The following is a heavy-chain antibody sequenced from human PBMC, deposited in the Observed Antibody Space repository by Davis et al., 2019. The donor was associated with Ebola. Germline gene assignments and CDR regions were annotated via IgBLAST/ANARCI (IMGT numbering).Heavy chain of an antibody. CDR1: GFTFSGSA. Sequence: GESLKISCVASGFTFSGSAMHWVRQASGKGLEWVGRIRSKANSYATAYAASVKGRFTISRDDSKNTAYLQMNSLRTEDTALYYCAKDEVDLRYFDWLLKADGMDVWGQGTTVTVSS. V-gene: IGHV3-73*01. D-gene: IGHD3-9*01. CDR3: AKDEVDLRYFDWLLKADGMDV. CDR2: IRSKANSYAT. J-gene: IGHJ6*02.